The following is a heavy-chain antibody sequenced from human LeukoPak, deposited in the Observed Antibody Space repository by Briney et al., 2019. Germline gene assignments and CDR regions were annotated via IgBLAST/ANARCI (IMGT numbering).Heavy chain of an antibody. J-gene: IGHJ6*03. D-gene: IGHD2-15*01. CDR3: ARDGYCSGGSCYALSYMDV. Sequence: GGSLRLSCAASGFTFSSYSMNWVRQAPGKGLEWVSSISSSSSYIYYADSVKGRFTISRDNAKNSLYLQMNSLRAEDTAVYYCARDGYCSGGSCYALSYMDVWGKGTTVTVSS. CDR1: GFTFSSYS. CDR2: ISSSSSYI. V-gene: IGHV3-21*01.